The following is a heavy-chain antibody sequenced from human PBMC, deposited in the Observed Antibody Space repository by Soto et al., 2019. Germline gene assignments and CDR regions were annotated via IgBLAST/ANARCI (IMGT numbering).Heavy chain of an antibody. CDR3: ASGLSGDKVDQ. CDR1: GGSISDGAYY. V-gene: IGHV4-30-4*01. J-gene: IGHJ4*02. Sequence: QVQLQESGPGLVKPSQTLSLTCTVSGGSISDGAYYWSWIRQPPGKGLEWIGHIYDSGNTYNNPSRKRRLTISVDTSKNLFSLNLNSVTAADTAVYYCASGLSGDKVDQWGQGTLVTVSS. D-gene: IGHD3-9*01. CDR2: IYDSGNT.